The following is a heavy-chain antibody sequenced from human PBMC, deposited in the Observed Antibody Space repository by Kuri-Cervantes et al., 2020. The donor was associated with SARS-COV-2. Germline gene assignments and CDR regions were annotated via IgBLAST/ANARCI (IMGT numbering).Heavy chain of an antibody. J-gene: IGHJ4*02. CDR3: TRGWYPVGATILYYFDY. CDR1: GGSFSGYH. Sequence: GSLRLSCAVYGGSFSGYHWSWIRQPPGKGLEWIGEINHSGSTNYNPSLKSGVTISVDTSKNQFSLKLSSVTAADAAVYYCTRGWYPVGATILYYFDYWGQGTLVTVSS. V-gene: IGHV4-34*01. CDR2: INHSGST. D-gene: IGHD1-26*01.